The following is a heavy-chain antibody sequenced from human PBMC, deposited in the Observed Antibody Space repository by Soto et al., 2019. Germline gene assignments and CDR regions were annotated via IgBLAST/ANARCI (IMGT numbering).Heavy chain of an antibody. Sequence: ASVKVSCKASGGTFSSYAISWVRQAPGQGLEWMGGIIPIFGTANYAQKFQGRVTITADESTSTAYMELSSLRSEDTAVYYCARGGSDDSSGYYYVGPRASNWYFDLWGRGTLVTVSS. D-gene: IGHD3-22*01. J-gene: IGHJ2*01. V-gene: IGHV1-69*01. CDR3: ARGGSDDSSGYYYVGPRASNWYFDL. CDR2: IIPIFGTA. CDR1: GGTFSSYA.